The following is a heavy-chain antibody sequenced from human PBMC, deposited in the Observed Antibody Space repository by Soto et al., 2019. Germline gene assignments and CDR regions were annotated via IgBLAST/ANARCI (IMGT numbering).Heavy chain of an antibody. J-gene: IGHJ4*02. CDR3: ARGRGYSYASLRLDC. Sequence: QVQLVESGGGVVQPGRSLRLSCAASGFTFSSYAMHWVRQAPGKGLEWVAAISYDGSNKYYADSVKGRFTISRDNSKNTLYLQMNSLRAEDTAVYYCARGRGYSYASLRLDCWGQGTLVTVSS. CDR2: ISYDGSNK. D-gene: IGHD5-18*01. V-gene: IGHV3-30-3*01. CDR1: GFTFSSYA.